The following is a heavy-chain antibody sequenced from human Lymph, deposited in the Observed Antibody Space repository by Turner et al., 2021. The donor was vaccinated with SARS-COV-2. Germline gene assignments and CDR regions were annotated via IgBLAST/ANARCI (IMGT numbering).Heavy chain of an antibody. D-gene: IGHD7-27*01. J-gene: IGHJ2*01. Sequence: VQLQQWGAGLLQPPETLSLTFAVYGGSFSGYYWSWLRQPPGKGREWMGEINHRGSTNYNPSLKRRVTISVDTSKKQFSLKLSSVTAADTAVYYCARVWVRWWYFDLWGRGTLVTVSS. V-gene: IGHV4-34*01. CDR2: INHRGST. CDR3: ARVWVRWWYFDL. CDR1: GGSFSGYY.